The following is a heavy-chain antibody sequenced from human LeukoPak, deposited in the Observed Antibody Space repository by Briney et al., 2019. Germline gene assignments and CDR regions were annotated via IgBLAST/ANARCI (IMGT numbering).Heavy chain of an antibody. J-gene: IGHJ3*02. V-gene: IGHV4-34*01. CDR1: GGSFSGYY. D-gene: IGHD3-3*01. CDR2: INHSGST. Sequence: PSETLSLTCAVYGGSFSGYYWSWIRQPPGKGLEWIGEINHSGSTNYNPSLKSRVTISVDTSKKQFSLKLSSVTAADTAVYYCARPYDDFWSGRMARVGGFDIWGQGTMVTVSS. CDR3: ARPYDDFWSGRMARVGGFDI.